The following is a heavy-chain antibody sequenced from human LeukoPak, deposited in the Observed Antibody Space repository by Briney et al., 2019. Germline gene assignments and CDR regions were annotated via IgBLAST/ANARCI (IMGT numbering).Heavy chain of an antibody. V-gene: IGHV4-61*02. D-gene: IGHD6-13*01. CDR1: GGSISSGSYY. CDR2: IYTSGST. Sequence: SETLSLTCTVSGGSISSGSYYWSWIRQPAGKGLEWIGRIYTSGSTNYNPSLKSRVTISVDTSKNQFSLKLSSVTAADTAVYYCARVALSVAAGPFDYWGQGTLVTVSS. CDR3: ARVALSVAAGPFDY. J-gene: IGHJ4*02.